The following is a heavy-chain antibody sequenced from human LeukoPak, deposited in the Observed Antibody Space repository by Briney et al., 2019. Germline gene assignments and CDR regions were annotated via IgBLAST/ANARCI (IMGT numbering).Heavy chain of an antibody. CDR1: GGSISSFY. J-gene: IGHJ4*02. Sequence: SETLSLTCTVSGGSISSFYWSWIRQPPGKGLQWIGYIYYSGITRYNPSLKSRVTISVDTSKNQLSLKLSSVTAADTAVYYCASGGYSGYAFDYWGRGILVTVSS. CDR3: ASGGYSGYAFDY. CDR2: IYYSGIT. D-gene: IGHD5-12*01. V-gene: IGHV4-59*01.